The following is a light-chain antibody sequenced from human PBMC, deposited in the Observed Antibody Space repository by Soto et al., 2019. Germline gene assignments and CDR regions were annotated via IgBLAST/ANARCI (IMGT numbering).Light chain of an antibody. Sequence: DILMTQSPATLSVSPGEGATLSCTASQSISDKLAWYQQKPGQPPRLLIYDVSTRATDTPARFSGSGSATESTLTISSPQSEDSAVYYCQHYHGWVKAFGQGTRLEIK. CDR2: DVS. V-gene: IGKV3-15*01. CDR3: QHYHGWVKA. J-gene: IGKJ2*01. CDR1: QSISDK.